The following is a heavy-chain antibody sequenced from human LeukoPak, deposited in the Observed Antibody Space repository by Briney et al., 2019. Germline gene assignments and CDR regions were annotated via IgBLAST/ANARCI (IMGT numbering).Heavy chain of an antibody. D-gene: IGHD3-10*01. CDR3: ARARMVRGVTFDY. V-gene: IGHV3-66*01. CDR2: IYSGGST. Sequence: GGSLRLSCAASGFTVSSNYMSWVRQAPGKGLEWVSVIYSGGSTYYADSVKGRFTISRDNSKNTLYLQMNSLRAEDTAAYYCARARMVRGVTFDYWGQGTLVTVSS. J-gene: IGHJ4*02. CDR1: GFTVSSNY.